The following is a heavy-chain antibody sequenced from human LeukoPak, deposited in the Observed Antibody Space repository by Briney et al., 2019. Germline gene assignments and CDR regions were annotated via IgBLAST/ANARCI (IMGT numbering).Heavy chain of an antibody. V-gene: IGHV3-30*18. Sequence: GSLRLSCAASGFTFSSYGVHWVRQAPGKGLEWVAVISYDGSNKYYADSVKGRFTISRDNSKNTLYLQMNSLRAEDTAVYYCAKEVNTAMIDYWGQGTLVTVSS. CDR2: ISYDGSNK. CDR3: AKEVNTAMIDY. J-gene: IGHJ4*02. D-gene: IGHD5-18*01. CDR1: GFTFSSYG.